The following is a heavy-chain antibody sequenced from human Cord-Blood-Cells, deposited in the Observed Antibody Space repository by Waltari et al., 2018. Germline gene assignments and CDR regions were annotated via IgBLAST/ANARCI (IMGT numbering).Heavy chain of an antibody. Sequence: QVQLQQWGAGLLKPSETLSLTCAVYGGSFSGYYWSWIRQPPGKGLEWIGEINHSGRTNYNPSLKSRVTISVDTSKNQFSLKLSSVTAADTAVYYCARGGMATPFDYWGQGTLVTVSS. CDR3: ARGGMATPFDY. J-gene: IGHJ4*02. CDR1: GGSFSGYY. V-gene: IGHV4-34*01. CDR2: INHSGRT. D-gene: IGHD2-15*01.